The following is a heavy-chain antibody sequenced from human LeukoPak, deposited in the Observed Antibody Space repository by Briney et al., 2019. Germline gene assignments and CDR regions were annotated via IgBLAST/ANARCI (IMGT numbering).Heavy chain of an antibody. D-gene: IGHD6-19*01. CDR1: GFTFSRYE. V-gene: IGHV3-48*03. Sequence: PGGSLRLSCAASGFTFSRYEMKWVRQAPGKGLEWVSYISSAASTLYYADPVKGGFTNSRDNAKNSLYLQMNSLRAEDTAVYFCSRAHSGYSRAWDDAFDIWGQGTMVTVSS. CDR3: SRAHSGYSRAWDDAFDI. J-gene: IGHJ3*02. CDR2: ISSAASTL.